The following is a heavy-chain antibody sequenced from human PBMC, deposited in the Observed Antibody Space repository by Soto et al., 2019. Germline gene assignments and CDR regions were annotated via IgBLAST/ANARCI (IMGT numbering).Heavy chain of an antibody. CDR3: ASRTRGDSGYDV. J-gene: IGHJ4*02. CDR2: IYYSGST. V-gene: IGHV4-59*01. D-gene: IGHD5-12*01. CDR1: GGSISSYY. Sequence: SETLSLTCTVSGGSISSYYWSWIRQPPGKGLEWIGYIYYSGSTNYNPSLKSRVTISVDTSKNQFSLKLSPVTAADTAVYYCASRTRGDSGYDVWGQGTLVTVSS.